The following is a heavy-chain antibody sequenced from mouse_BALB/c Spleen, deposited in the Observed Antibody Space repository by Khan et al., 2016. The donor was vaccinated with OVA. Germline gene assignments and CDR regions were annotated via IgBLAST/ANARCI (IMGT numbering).Heavy chain of an antibody. CDR3: TRLAYYYDSEGFAY. D-gene: IGHD1-1*01. CDR2: VSTGGGYT. V-gene: IGHV5-6*01. J-gene: IGHJ3*01. CDR1: GFTFSTYG. Sequence: EVQLVESGGDLVKPGGSLKLSCAASGFTFSTYGMSWVRQTPDKRLEWVATVSTGGGYTYYPDSVKGRFTISRDNAKNTLYMHMSGLKTEDTAMFYGTRLAYYYDSEGFAYWGQGTLVTVSA.